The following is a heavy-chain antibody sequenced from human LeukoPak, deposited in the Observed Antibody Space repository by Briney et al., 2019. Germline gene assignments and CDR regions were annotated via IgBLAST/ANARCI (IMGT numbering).Heavy chain of an antibody. CDR3: AREIAVAGTPPYYYGMDV. V-gene: IGHV4-34*01. CDR2: INHSGST. Sequence: SETLSLTCAVYGGSFSGYYWSWIRQPPGKGLEWIGEINHSGSTNYNPSLKSRVTISVDTSKNQFSLKLSSVTAADTAVYYCAREIAVAGTPPYYYGMDVWGQGTTVTVSS. CDR1: GGSFSGYY. D-gene: IGHD6-19*01. J-gene: IGHJ6*02.